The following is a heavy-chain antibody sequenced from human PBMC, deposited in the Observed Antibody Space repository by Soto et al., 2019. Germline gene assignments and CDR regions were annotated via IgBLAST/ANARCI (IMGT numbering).Heavy chain of an antibody. V-gene: IGHV1-18*01. J-gene: IGHJ4*02. CDR2: ISAYNGNT. CDR3: ARLSTPTYYDILTGYSDFDY. CDR1: GYTFTSYG. D-gene: IGHD3-9*01. Sequence: ASVKVSCKASGYTFTSYGISWVRQAPGQGLERLGWISAYNGNTNYAQKLQGRVTMTTDTSTSTAYMELRSLRSYDTAVYYCARLSTPTYYDILTGYSDFDYWGQGTLVTVSS.